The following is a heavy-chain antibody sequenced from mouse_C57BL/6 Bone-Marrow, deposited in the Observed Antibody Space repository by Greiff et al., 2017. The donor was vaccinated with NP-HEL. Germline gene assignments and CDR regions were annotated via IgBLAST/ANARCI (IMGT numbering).Heavy chain of an antibody. V-gene: IGHV1-80*01. Sequence: VQLQQSGAELVKPGASVKISCKASGYAFSSYWMNWVKQRPGKGLEWIGQIYPGDGDTNYNGKFKGKATLTADKSSSTAYMQLSSLTSEDSAVYFCARDGYYPWYFDVWGTGTTVTVSS. CDR2: IYPGDGDT. CDR1: GYAFSSYW. J-gene: IGHJ1*03. D-gene: IGHD2-3*01. CDR3: ARDGYYPWYFDV.